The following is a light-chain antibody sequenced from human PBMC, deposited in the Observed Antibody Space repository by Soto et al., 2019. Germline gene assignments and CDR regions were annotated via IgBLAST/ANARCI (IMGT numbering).Light chain of an antibody. CDR3: QQLNSYPPT. CDR1: QGISSY. J-gene: IGKJ4*01. CDR2: AAS. Sequence: IQLTQSPSSLSASVGDRVTITCRASQGISSYLAWYQQKPGKAPKLLIYAASTLQSGVPSRFSGSGSGTDFTLTIRSLQTEDFATYYCQQLNSYPPTFGGGTKVEIK. V-gene: IGKV1-9*01.